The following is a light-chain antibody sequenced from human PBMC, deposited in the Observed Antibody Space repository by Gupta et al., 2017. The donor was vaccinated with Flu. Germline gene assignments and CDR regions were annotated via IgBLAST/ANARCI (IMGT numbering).Light chain of an antibody. CDR2: LGS. Sequence: DIVMPQSPLPLPVTPGEPASISCRSSQSLLHSNGYNYLDWYLQKPGPSPQLLIYLGSNRASGVPDRFSGSGSGTDFTLKISRVEAEDVGVYYCMQALQTPWTFGQGTKLEIK. CDR1: QSLLHSNGYNY. CDR3: MQALQTPWT. J-gene: IGKJ2*01. V-gene: IGKV2-28*01.